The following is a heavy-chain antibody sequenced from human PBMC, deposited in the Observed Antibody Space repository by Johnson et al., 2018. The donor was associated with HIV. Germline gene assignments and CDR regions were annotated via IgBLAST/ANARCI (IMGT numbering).Heavy chain of an antibody. J-gene: IGHJ3*02. Sequence: QVQLVESGGGVVQPGRSLRLSCSASGFSFSNYAMDWVRQAPGKGLEWVSVISSDGNNKHYADSVKGRFTISRDNSKNTLYLQMNSLRAEDTAVYYCARGDYYDSSGYTGAFDIWGQGTMVTVSS. CDR3: ARGDYYDSSGYTGAFDI. D-gene: IGHD3-22*01. V-gene: IGHV3-30*03. CDR1: GFSFSNYA. CDR2: ISSDGNNK.